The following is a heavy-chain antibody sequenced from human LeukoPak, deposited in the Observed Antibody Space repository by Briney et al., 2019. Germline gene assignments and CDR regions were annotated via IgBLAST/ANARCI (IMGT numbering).Heavy chain of an antibody. Sequence: SQTLSLTCGVSGGSLSRGGYSWSWIRQPHGKGREWTGHICESGSTYYNPTLKSGVTISIDRSKNQFSLKRSSVTAADTAVYYCARGVGVRPFLEWLDYWGQGTLVTVSS. V-gene: IGHV4-30-2*01. CDR3: ARGVGVRPFLEWLDY. CDR1: GGSLSRGGYS. D-gene: IGHD3-3*02. CDR2: ICESGST. J-gene: IGHJ4*02.